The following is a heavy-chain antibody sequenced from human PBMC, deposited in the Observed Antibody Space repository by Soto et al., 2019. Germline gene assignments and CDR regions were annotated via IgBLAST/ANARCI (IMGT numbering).Heavy chain of an antibody. V-gene: IGHV3-48*01. CDR1: GFAFSTYS. J-gene: IGHJ4*02. Sequence: GSLRLSCAAAGFAFSTYSMNWVRQAPGKGLEWVSYISSSSSTIYSADSVKGRFTISRDNAKNSLYLQMNSLRAEDTAVYYCARDKGRSPLDYWGQGTLVTVSS. CDR2: ISSSSSTI. D-gene: IGHD2-15*01. CDR3: ARDKGRSPLDY.